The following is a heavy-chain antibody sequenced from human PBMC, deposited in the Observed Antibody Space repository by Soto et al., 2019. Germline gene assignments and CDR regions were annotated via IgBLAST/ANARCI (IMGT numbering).Heavy chain of an antibody. Sequence: QLQLQESGPGLVKPSETLSLTCTVSGVSIGSDSYHWGWVRQPPGKGLEWIANVHQGGTTYYNPSLKSRATISVDTSKNHLSLRLTSVTAADTAVYYCACRSWDSSGFYPGFQYWGQGTLLTVSS. D-gene: IGHD3-22*01. J-gene: IGHJ1*01. CDR2: VHQGGTT. CDR3: ACRSWDSSGFYPGFQY. V-gene: IGHV4-39*02. CDR1: GVSIGSDSYH.